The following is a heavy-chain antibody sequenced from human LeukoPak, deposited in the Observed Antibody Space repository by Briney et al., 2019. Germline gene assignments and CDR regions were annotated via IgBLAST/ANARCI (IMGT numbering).Heavy chain of an antibody. CDR1: GFTFSSYG. Sequence: PGGSLRLSCAASGFTFSSYGMNWVRQAPGKGLEWVSFIRYDSSNKYYADSVKGRFTISRDNSKNTMYMQMSSLRAEDTAVYYCAKDSDGVESNGGGYFYYSGQGTLVTASS. V-gene: IGHV3-30*02. D-gene: IGHD2-8*01. CDR2: IRYDSSNK. CDR3: AKDSDGVESNGGGYFYY. J-gene: IGHJ4*02.